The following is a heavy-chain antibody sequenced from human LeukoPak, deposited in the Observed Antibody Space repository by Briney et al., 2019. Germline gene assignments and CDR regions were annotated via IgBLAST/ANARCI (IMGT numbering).Heavy chain of an antibody. J-gene: IGHJ5*02. Sequence: GGSLRLSCAASGFTFSSYAMHWVRQAPGKGLEWVSVISYDGSNKYYADSVKGRFTISRDNSKNTLYLQMSSLRAEDTAVYNCARDLESWGQGTLVTVSS. CDR1: GFTFSSYA. CDR3: ARDLES. CDR2: ISYDGSNK. V-gene: IGHV3-30*04. D-gene: IGHD5-24*01.